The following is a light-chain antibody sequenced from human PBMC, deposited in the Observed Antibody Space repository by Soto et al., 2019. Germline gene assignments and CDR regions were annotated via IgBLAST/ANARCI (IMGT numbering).Light chain of an antibody. Sequence: RVMTQSPDTLSVSPGERATLSCRASETVRSNLAWYQQKPGQAPRLLIYAASTRATGIPARFIGNGSGTEFTLTINSLQSEEFAVYYCQQYNNCWTFGQGTKVEIK. J-gene: IGKJ1*01. CDR2: AAS. V-gene: IGKV3D-15*01. CDR1: ETVRSN. CDR3: QQYNNCWT.